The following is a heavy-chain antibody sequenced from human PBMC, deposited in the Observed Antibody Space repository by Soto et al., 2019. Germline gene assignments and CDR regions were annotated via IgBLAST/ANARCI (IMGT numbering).Heavy chain of an antibody. CDR1: GGSISSGDYY. CDR3: ASSGYCTNGVCYTLLYP. Sequence: PSETLSLTCTFSGGSISSGDYYWSWIRQPPGKGLEWIGYIYYSGSTYYNPSLKSRVTISVDTSKNQFSLKLSSVTAADTAVYYCASSGYCTNGVCYTLLYPCGQGTLVTVSS. CDR2: IYYSGST. J-gene: IGHJ5*02. D-gene: IGHD2-8*01. V-gene: IGHV4-30-4*01.